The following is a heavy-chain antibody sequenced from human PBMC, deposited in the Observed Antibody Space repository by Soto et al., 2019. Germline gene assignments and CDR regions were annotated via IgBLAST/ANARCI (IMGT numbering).Heavy chain of an antibody. CDR2: IFYSGST. D-gene: IGHD6-25*01. CDR3: GRKFSGLYSGFGP. J-gene: IGHJ5*02. V-gene: IGHV4-59*03. CDR1: GSARTNYY. Sequence: SQSMSLTCSVSGSARTNYYWHWIRQPPGKGLEWIGSIFYSGSTKYNPSLKSRVTISIDTSKNQIALTLTSVTAADTAVYYCGRKFSGLYSGFGPWGQGVMFTIAS.